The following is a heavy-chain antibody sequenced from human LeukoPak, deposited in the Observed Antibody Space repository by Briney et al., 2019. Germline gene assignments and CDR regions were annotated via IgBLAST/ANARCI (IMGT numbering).Heavy chain of an antibody. CDR1: GFTFSSYA. D-gene: IGHD4-17*01. Sequence: PGGSLRLSCAASGFTFSSYAMSWVRQTPGKGLEWVSTVSSSGGSTYYADSVKGRLTISRDNSMNTLYLQMNSLRAEDTAVYYCAKTKHDYGDPYFDCWGQGTLVTVSS. CDR3: AKTKHDYGDPYFDC. V-gene: IGHV3-23*01. J-gene: IGHJ4*02. CDR2: VSSSGGST.